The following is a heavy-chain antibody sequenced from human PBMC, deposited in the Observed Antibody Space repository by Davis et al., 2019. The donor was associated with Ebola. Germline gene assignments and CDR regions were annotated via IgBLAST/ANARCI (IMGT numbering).Heavy chain of an antibody. CDR3: MTEGKGMGYRVY. CDR2: LA. CDR1: GYTFTGYY. D-gene: IGHD5-12*01. Sequence: ASVKVSCKASGYTFTGYYMHWVRQTPGKGLEWMGGLAIYAQKFQGRVTMTEDTSTDTAYLELSSLRSEDTAVYFCMTEGKGMGYRVYWGRGTLVSVSS. V-gene: IGHV1-24*01. J-gene: IGHJ4*02.